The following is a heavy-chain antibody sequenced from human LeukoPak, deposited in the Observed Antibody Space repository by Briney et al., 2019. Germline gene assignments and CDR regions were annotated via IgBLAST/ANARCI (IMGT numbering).Heavy chain of an antibody. CDR3: ARDVPHNWFDT. V-gene: IGHV3-74*01. J-gene: IGHJ5*02. CDR1: GITFGNNW. CDR2: INSDGGGA. Sequence: PGGSLRLSCAASGITFGNNWMHWVRQGPGKGLVWISRINSDGGGAIYADSVKGRFTVSRDNAKNTLYLQMNSVRAEDTAVYYCARDVPHNWFDTWGQGTLVTVSS.